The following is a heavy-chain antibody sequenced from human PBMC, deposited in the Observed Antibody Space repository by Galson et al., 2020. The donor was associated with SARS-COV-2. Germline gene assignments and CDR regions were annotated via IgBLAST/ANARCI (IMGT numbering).Heavy chain of an antibody. CDR2: INTHTGNP. D-gene: IGHD3-10*01. Sequence: ASVKVSCKASGFTFTTYAMNWVRQAPGRGLEWMGWINTHTGNPAYAQGFTGRFVFSLDTSVSTAYLQISSLKAEDTAVYYCARVWYYYGMDVWGQGTTVTVSS. CDR1: GFTFTTYA. CDR3: ARVWYYYGMDV. J-gene: IGHJ6*02. V-gene: IGHV7-4-1*02.